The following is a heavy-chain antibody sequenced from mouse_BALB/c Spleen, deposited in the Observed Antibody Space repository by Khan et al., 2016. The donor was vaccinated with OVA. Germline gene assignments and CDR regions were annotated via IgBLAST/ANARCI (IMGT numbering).Heavy chain of an antibody. CDR3: ARTARIKY. J-gene: IGHJ2*01. D-gene: IGHD1-2*01. Sequence: EVELVESGPGLVKPSQSLSLTCTVTGYSITSGYGWNWIRQFPGNKLEWMGYISYNGSTNYNPSLKSRISITRDTSKNQFFLQLNSVTTEDTATYYWARTARIKYWGQGTTLTVYS. V-gene: IGHV3-2*02. CDR1: GYSITSGYG. CDR2: ISYNGST.